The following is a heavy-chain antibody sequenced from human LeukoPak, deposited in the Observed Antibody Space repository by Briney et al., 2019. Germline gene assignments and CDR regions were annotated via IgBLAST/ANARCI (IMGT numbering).Heavy chain of an antibody. Sequence: GSLRLSCAASGFTFSSYSMNWVRQPPGKGLEWIGEINHSGSTNYNPSLKSRVTISVDTSKNQFSLKLSSVTAADTAVYYCARLTPGFGELLPRFDYWGQGTLVTVSS. V-gene: IGHV4-34*01. CDR2: INHSGST. CDR1: GFTFSSYS. CDR3: ARLTPGFGELLPRFDY. J-gene: IGHJ4*02. D-gene: IGHD3-10*01.